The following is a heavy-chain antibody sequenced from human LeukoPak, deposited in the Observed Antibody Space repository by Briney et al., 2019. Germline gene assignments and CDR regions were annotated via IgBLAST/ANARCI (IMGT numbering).Heavy chain of an antibody. CDR2: VSTDGSST. CDR3: IRGCTNGACNIGGFDN. D-gene: IGHD2-8*01. CDR1: VFTFISYL. J-gene: IGHJ4*02. V-gene: IGHV3-74*01. Sequence: PGGSLRLSCAFRVFTFISYLMHWGRQAPGKGLVWVSRVSTDGSSTSYADSVKGRFTISRDNAKNRLYLQMNSLRTEDTGVFYCIRGCTNGACNIGGFDNWGQGTLVTVSS.